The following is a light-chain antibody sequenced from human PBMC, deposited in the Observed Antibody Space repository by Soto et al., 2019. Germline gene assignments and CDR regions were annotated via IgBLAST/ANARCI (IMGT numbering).Light chain of an antibody. V-gene: IGKV3-20*01. CDR3: QQYGSSPLIT. CDR2: DAS. CDR1: QSVSSSY. J-gene: IGKJ5*01. Sequence: EIVLTQSPGTLSLSPGERATLSCRASQSVSSSYLAWYQQKPGQAPSLLVYDASSRATGIPDRFSGSGSGTDFTLTTIRLEPEDFAVYYSQQYGSSPLITFGQGTRLAIK.